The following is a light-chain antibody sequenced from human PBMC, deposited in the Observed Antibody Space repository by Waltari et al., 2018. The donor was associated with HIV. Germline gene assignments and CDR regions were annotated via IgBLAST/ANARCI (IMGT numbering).Light chain of an antibody. CDR1: SSNVGSDDR. CDR2: EVT. V-gene: IGLV2-23*02. J-gene: IGLJ1*01. Sequence: QSALTQPASVSGSPGQSNTISCTGNSSNVGSDDRVFWYQQHPGEAPKLIIYEVTKRPSGVSNRFSGSKSGNTASLTISGLQAEDEADYYCCSCPRSGIRYVFGTGTKVTVL. CDR3: CSCPRSGIRYV.